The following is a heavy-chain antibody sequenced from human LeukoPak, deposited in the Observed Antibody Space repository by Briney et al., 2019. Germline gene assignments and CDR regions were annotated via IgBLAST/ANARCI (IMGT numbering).Heavy chain of an antibody. Sequence: ASVKASCKASGYTFMNYGISWVRQAPGQGLEWMGWISPYNGNTKYPQKLQGRVSMTTDTSTSTAYMELRSLRSDDTAVYYCAREASSSWPNWFDPWGQGTLVTVSS. CDR2: ISPYNGNT. D-gene: IGHD6-13*01. CDR1: GYTFMNYG. V-gene: IGHV1-18*01. CDR3: AREASSSWPNWFDP. J-gene: IGHJ5*02.